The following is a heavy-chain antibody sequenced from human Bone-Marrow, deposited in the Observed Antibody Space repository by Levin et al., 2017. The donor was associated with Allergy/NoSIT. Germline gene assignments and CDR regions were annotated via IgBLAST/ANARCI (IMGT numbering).Heavy chain of an antibody. V-gene: IGHV3-7*01. J-gene: IGHJ6*02. CDR1: GFTFSSYW. D-gene: IGHD4-23*01. Sequence: ETLSLTCAASGFTFSSYWMSWVRQAPGKGLEWVANIKQDGSEKYYVDSVKGRFTISRDNAKNSLYLQMNSLRAEDTAVYYCAREAMTTVVSYYYYYGMDVWGQGTTVTVSS. CDR3: AREAMTTVVSYYYYYGMDV. CDR2: IKQDGSEK.